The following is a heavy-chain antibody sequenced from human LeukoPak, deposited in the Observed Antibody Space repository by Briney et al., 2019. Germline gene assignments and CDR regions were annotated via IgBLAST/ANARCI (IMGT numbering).Heavy chain of an antibody. CDR2: INHSGST. D-gene: IGHD3-10*01. CDR3: ARARITMVRGVIIFDY. J-gene: IGHJ4*02. CDR1: GGSFSGYY. Sequence: SETLSLTCAVYGGSFSGYYWSWIRQPPGKGLERIGEINHSGSTNYNPSLKSRVTISVDTSKNQFSLKLSSVTAADTAVYYCARARITMVRGVIIFDYWGQGTLVTVSS. V-gene: IGHV4-34*01.